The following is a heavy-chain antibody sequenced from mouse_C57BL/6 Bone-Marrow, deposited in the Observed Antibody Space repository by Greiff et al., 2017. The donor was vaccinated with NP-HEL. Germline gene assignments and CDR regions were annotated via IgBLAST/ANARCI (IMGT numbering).Heavy chain of an antibody. J-gene: IGHJ2*01. CDR2: INSDGGST. CDR3: ARHYAVYYFDY. V-gene: IGHV5-2*01. Sequence: EVMLVESGGGLVQPGESLKLSCESNEYEFPSHDMSWVRKTPEKSLELVAAINSDGGSTYYPDTLERRFIITRDNTEKTLYLQMSSLRAKDTALYYGARHYAVYYFDYWGQGTTLTVSS. CDR1: EYEFPSHD. D-gene: IGHD6-5*01.